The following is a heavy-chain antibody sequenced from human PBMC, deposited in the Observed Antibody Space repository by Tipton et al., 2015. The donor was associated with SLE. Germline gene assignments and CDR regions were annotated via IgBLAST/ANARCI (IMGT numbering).Heavy chain of an antibody. V-gene: IGHV3-66*02. CDR2: IYSGGST. D-gene: IGHD1-26*01. Sequence: SLRLSCAASGFTVSSNYMSWVRQAPGKGLEWVSVIYSGGSTYYADSVKGRFTISRDNSKNTLSLQMNSLRAEDTAVYYCVKGAWRGWEYFDYWGQGTLVTVSS. CDR3: VKGAWRGWEYFDY. CDR1: GFTVSSNY. J-gene: IGHJ4*02.